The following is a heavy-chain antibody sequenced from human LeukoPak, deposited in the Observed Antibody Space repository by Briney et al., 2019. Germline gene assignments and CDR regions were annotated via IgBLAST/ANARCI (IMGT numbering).Heavy chain of an antibody. J-gene: IGHJ4*02. CDR2: ISYDGSNK. CDR3: ARDKNDCSGGSCYFFDY. Sequence: PGGSLRLSCAASGFTFSSYAMHWVRQAPGKGLEWVAVISYDGSNKYYADSVKGRFTISRDNTKNTLYLQMNSLRAEDTAVYYCARDKNDCSGGSCYFFDYWSQGTLVTVSS. V-gene: IGHV3-30-3*01. CDR1: GFTFSSYA. D-gene: IGHD2-15*01.